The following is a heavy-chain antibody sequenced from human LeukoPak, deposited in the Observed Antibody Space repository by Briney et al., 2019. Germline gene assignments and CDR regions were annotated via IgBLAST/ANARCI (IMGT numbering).Heavy chain of an antibody. J-gene: IGHJ4*02. Sequence: GGSLRLSCAASGFTFSSYAMSWVRQAPGKGLEWVSAISGSGGSTYYADSVKGRFTISRDNSKNTLYLQMNSLRAEDTAVYYCAKATYYDFWSGYYLDYWGQGTLATVSS. D-gene: IGHD3-3*01. V-gene: IGHV3-23*01. CDR2: ISGSGGST. CDR3: AKATYYDFWSGYYLDY. CDR1: GFTFSSYA.